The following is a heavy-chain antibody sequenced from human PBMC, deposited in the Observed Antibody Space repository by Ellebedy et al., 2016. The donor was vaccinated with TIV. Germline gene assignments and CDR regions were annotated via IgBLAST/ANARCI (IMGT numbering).Heavy chain of an antibody. V-gene: IGHV3-33*01. J-gene: IGHJ6*02. D-gene: IGHD3-10*01. Sequence: GESLKISXAASGFTFSSYGMHWVRQAPGKGLEWVAVIWYDGSNKYYVDSVKGRFTISRDNSKNTLYLQMNSLRAEDTAVYYCASLGSGKWDPYYYYGMDVWGQGTTVTVSS. CDR1: GFTFSSYG. CDR2: IWYDGSNK. CDR3: ASLGSGKWDPYYYYGMDV.